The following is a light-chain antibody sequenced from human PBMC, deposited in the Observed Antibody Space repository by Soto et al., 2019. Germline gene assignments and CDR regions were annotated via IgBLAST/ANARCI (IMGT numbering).Light chain of an antibody. CDR3: QQYSSSLMYT. Sequence: EIVLTQSPGTLSLSPGERATLSCRASQSVGNNYLAWYQQKPGQAPRLLIYGASSRATGIPDRFSGSGSGTYFTLTISRLEPEDFAVYYCQQYSSSLMYTFGQGTKLEIK. CDR2: GAS. CDR1: QSVGNNY. V-gene: IGKV3-20*01. J-gene: IGKJ2*01.